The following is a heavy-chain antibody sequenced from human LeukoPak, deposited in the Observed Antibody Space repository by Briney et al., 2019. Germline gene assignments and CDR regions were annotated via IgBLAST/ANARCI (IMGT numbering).Heavy chain of an antibody. V-gene: IGHV1-69*13. CDR2: IIPIFGTA. Sequence: SVKVSCKASGGTFSSYAISWVRQAPGQGLEWMGGIIPIFGTANYAQKFQGRVTITADESTSTVYMELSSLRSEDTAVYYCASRLRFLEWLPFYDYWGQGTLVTVSS. D-gene: IGHD3-3*01. CDR1: GGTFSSYA. CDR3: ASRLRFLEWLPFYDY. J-gene: IGHJ4*02.